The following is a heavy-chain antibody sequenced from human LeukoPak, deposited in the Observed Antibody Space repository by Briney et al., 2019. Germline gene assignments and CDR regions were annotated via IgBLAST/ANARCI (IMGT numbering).Heavy chain of an antibody. V-gene: IGHV3-48*03. D-gene: IGHD1-26*01. CDR3: ARDNYSGSRYFDH. Sequence: LSLTCAVSGGSISSSNWWSWVRQAPGKGLEWVSYISSSGRTMYYADSVKGRFTVSRDNAKNSLYLQMNSLRAEDTAIYYCARDNYSGSRYFDHWGQGTLVTVSS. J-gene: IGHJ4*02. CDR2: ISSSGRTM. CDR1: GSISSSNW.